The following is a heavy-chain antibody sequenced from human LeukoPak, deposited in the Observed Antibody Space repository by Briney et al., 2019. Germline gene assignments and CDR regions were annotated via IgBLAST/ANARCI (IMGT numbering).Heavy chain of an antibody. D-gene: IGHD3-10*01. CDR2: INQGGSEK. CDR3: ARDAFASGSYNPFDN. CDR1: GFTFSNYW. V-gene: IGHV3-7*01. Sequence: GGSLRLSCAASGFTFSNYWMSWVRQAPGKGLEWVANINQGGSEKFYVDSVRGRFTISRDNAKNSLYLQMNSLRAEDTAVYYCARDAFASGSYNPFDNWGQGTLVTVSS. J-gene: IGHJ4*02.